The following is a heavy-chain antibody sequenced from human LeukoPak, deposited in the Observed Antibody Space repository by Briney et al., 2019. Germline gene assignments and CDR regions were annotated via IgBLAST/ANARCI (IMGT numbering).Heavy chain of an antibody. CDR1: GYTLTELS. V-gene: IGHV1-24*01. CDR3: ARVRGRFGEYAFDI. Sequence: ASVKVSCKVSGYTLTELSMHWVRQAPGKGLEWMGGFDPEDGETIYAQKFQGRVTMTEDTSTDTAYMELSGLRSDDTAVYYCARVRGRFGEYAFDIWGQGTMVTVSS. D-gene: IGHD3-10*01. J-gene: IGHJ3*02. CDR2: FDPEDGET.